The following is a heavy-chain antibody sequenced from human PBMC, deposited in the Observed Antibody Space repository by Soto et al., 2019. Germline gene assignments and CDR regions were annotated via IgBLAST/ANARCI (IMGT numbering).Heavy chain of an antibody. CDR2: IYYSGST. V-gene: IGHV4-39*01. CDR1: GGSISSSSYY. CDR3: ARKGHSNYGDY. Sequence: QLQLQESGPGLVKPSETLSLTCTVSGGSISSSSYYWGWIRQPPGKGLEWIGSIYYSGSTYYNPSLKSRVTISVDTSKNQFSLKLSSVTAADTAVYYCARKGHSNYGDYWSQGTLVTVSS. J-gene: IGHJ4*02. D-gene: IGHD4-4*01.